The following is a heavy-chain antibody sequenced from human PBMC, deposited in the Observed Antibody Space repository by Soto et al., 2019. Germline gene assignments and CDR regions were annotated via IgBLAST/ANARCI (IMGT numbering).Heavy chain of an antibody. CDR3: ARMHYFGSGKPNDY. V-gene: IGHV4-30-4*01. D-gene: IGHD3-10*01. CDR1: GGSISSGGHY. Sequence: PSETLSLTCTVSGGSISSGGHYWSWIRQPPGKGLEWIGYIYYGGSTNYNPSLKSRITISVDTSKNQFSLNLISVTAADTAVYYCARMHYFGSGKPNDYWGQGTLVTVSS. CDR2: IYYGGST. J-gene: IGHJ4*01.